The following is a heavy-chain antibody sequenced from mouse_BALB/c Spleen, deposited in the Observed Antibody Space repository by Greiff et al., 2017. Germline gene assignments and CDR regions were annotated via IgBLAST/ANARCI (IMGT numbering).Heavy chain of an antibody. D-gene: IGHD1-1*01. CDR3: ARRRHTVVATYYAMDY. CDR2: ISSGSSTI. Sequence: EVMLVESGGGLVQPGGSRKLSCAASGFTFSSFGMHWVRQAPEKGLEWVAYISSGSSTIYYADTVKGRFTISRDNPKNTLFLQMTSLRSEDTAMYYCARRRHTVVATYYAMDYWGQGTSVTVSS. J-gene: IGHJ4*01. CDR1: GFTFSSFG. V-gene: IGHV5-17*02.